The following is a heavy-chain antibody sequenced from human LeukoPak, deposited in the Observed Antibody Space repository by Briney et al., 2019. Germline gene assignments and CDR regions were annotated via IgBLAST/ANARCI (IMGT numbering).Heavy chain of an antibody. CDR1: GYTFTDYY. CDR3: ARERGGNSGYDY. Sequence: ASVKVSCKASGYTFTDYYMHWVRQAPGQGLEWMGWIHSNSGGTSYAQKFQGRVTMTRDTSISTAYMELSRLRSDDMAVYYCARERGGNSGYDYWGQGTLVTVSS. J-gene: IGHJ4*02. CDR2: IHSNSGGT. V-gene: IGHV1-2*02. D-gene: IGHD4-23*01.